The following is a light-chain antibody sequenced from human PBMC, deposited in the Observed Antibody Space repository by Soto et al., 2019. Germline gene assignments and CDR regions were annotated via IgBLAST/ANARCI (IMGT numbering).Light chain of an antibody. CDR2: SNN. Sequence: QSVLIQPPSASGTPGQRVTISCSGSSSNIGSNYVYWYQQLPGTAPKLLIYSNNQRPSGVPDRFSGSKSGTSASLAISGLRSEDEADYYCAAWDDSLSVLFGGGTQLTVL. CDR1: SSNIGSNY. CDR3: AAWDDSLSVL. V-gene: IGLV1-47*02. J-gene: IGLJ7*01.